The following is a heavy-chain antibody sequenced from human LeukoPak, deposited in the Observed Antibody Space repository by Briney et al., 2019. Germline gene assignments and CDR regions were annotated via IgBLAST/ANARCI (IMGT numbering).Heavy chain of an antibody. D-gene: IGHD3-22*01. CDR3: AKVRAYYYDSSGYYYPEAFDI. CDR2: ISGDGGST. CDR1: GFTFDDYA. V-gene: IGHV3-43*02. Sequence: PGGSLRLSCAASGFTFDDYAMHWVRQAPGRGLEWVSLISGDGGSTYYADSAKGRFTISRDNSKNSLYLQMNSLRTEDTALYYCAKVRAYYYDSSGYYYPEAFDIWGQGTMVTVSS. J-gene: IGHJ3*02.